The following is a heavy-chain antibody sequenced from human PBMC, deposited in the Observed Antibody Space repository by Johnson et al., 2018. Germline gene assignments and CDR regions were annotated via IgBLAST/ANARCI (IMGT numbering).Heavy chain of an antibody. D-gene: IGHD6-19*01. Sequence: QVQLVESGGGVVQPGRSLRLSCAASGFIFSSYGMHWVRPAPGKGLEWVAVISYDGSNKYYADSVNGRFTISRDNSKNTLYLQMNSLRAEDTAVYYCAKGMPWLGTHYYYMDVWGKGTTVTVSS. CDR3: AKGMPWLGTHYYYMDV. V-gene: IGHV3-30*18. CDR1: GFIFSSYG. CDR2: ISYDGSNK. J-gene: IGHJ6*03.